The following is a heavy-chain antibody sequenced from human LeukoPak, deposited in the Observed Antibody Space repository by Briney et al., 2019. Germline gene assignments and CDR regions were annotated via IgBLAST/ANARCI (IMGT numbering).Heavy chain of an antibody. Sequence: GGPLRLSCAASGFTFSSYWMSWFRQAPGKGREWVANIKQDGSEKYYVDSVKGRFTISRDNAKNSLYLQMNSLRAEDTAVYYCARDSDGGSHIVDYWGQGTLVTVSS. V-gene: IGHV3-7*03. J-gene: IGHJ4*02. CDR2: IKQDGSEK. CDR1: GFTFSSYW. D-gene: IGHD2-15*01. CDR3: ARDSDGGSHIVDY.